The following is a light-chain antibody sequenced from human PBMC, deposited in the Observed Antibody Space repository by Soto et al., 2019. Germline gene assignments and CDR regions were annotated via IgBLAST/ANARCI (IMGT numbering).Light chain of an antibody. CDR1: QDIVRW. CDR2: KAS. J-gene: IGKJ1*01. Sequence: ETQMTQSPSTLSASVGDRVIITCRASQDIVRWLAWYQQKPGKAPKLLIYKASTLESGVPLRFSGSGSGTEFTLTISSLQPDDFATYYCQVHNSYSRTFGQGTRVEAK. V-gene: IGKV1-5*03. CDR3: QVHNSYSRT.